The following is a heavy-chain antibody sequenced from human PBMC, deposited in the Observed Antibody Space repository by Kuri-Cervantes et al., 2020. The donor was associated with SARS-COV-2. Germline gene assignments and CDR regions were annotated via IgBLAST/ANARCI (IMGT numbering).Heavy chain of an antibody. CDR3: AKDSGVNYYDSSGYHYFDY. J-gene: IGHJ4*02. V-gene: IGHV3-23*01. CDR2: ISPSGANT. D-gene: IGHD3-22*01. CDR1: GFTFSNYA. Sequence: GESLKISCAASGFTFSNYAMSWVRQAPGKGLEWVSGISPSGANTYYADSVKGRFTISRDNSKNTLYLQMNSLRAEDTAVYYCAKDSGVNYYDSSGYHYFDYWGQGTLVTVSS.